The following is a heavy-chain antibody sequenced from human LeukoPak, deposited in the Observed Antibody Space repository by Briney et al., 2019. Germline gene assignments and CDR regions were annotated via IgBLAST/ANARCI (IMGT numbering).Heavy chain of an antibody. V-gene: IGHV1-2*02. CDR2: INPKRGGT. J-gene: IGHJ4*02. Sequence: ASVKVSCKCSGYNFTDYYIHWVRQAPAQGLEWMGGINPKRGGTNYAQKFWGRVTMTRDTSISTTYMALSGLRSDDTAVYYCARDSGLGPTWHPFDHWGQGTPVTVSS. D-gene: IGHD1-26*01. CDR1: GYNFTDYY. CDR3: ARDSGLGPTWHPFDH.